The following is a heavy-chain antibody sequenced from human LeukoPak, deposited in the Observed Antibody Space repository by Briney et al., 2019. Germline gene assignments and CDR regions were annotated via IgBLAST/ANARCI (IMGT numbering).Heavy chain of an antibody. CDR2: INPNSGGT. V-gene: IGHV1-2*02. D-gene: IGHD3-10*01. CDR1: GYTFSGYY. CDR3: ASGDRVTMLRGGNIGYFDY. Sequence: ASVKVSCKASGYTFSGYYMHWVRQAPGQGLEWMGWINPNSGGTDYAQKFQGRVTMTRDTSISTAYMELSRLRSDDTAVYYCASGDRVTMLRGGNIGYFDYWGQGILVTVSS. J-gene: IGHJ4*02.